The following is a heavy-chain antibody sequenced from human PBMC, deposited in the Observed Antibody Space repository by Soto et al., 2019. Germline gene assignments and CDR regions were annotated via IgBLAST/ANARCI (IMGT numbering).Heavy chain of an antibody. CDR1: GYYFSNYW. CDR2: IDPSDSYT. D-gene: IGHD3-9*01. V-gene: IGHV5-10-1*01. Sequence: RGESLKISCKASGYYFSNYWISWVRQMPGKGLEWMGRIDPSDSYTDYNPSFQGHVTISAEKSIGTVYLQWSTLRASDSAIYYCARLGNDVLTGRYGMDVWGQGTTVTVS. CDR3: ARLGNDVLTGRYGMDV. J-gene: IGHJ6*02.